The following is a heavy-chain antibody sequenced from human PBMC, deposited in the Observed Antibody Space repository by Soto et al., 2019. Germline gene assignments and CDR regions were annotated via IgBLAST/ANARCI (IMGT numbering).Heavy chain of an antibody. CDR3: VWGRQCQCGSCYWGS. J-gene: IGHJ4*02. V-gene: IGHV3-23*01. D-gene: IGHD2-15*01. CDR1: GFIFSDYV. Sequence: VQLLESGGGLVQPGGSLRLSCAASGFIFSDYVMGWVRQSLGRGLEWVSSIRGSGDTTYYAEFVKGRFTISRDNSRNTVFLQMNSLRGEDTAIYYCVWGRQCQCGSCYWGSWGQGTLVTVSS. CDR2: IRGSGDTT.